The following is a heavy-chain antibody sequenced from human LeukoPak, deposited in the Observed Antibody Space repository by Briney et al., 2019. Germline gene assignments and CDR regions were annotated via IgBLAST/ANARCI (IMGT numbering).Heavy chain of an antibody. Sequence: GASAKVSCKASGYTFTGYYMHWVRQAPGQGLEWMGRINPNSGGTNYAQKFQGRVTMTRDTSISTAYMELSRLRSDDTAVYYCARFDDSSSWPDVSHYYYMDVWGKGTTVTVSS. CDR1: GYTFTGYY. CDR2: INPNSGGT. CDR3: ARFDDSSSWPDVSHYYYMDV. V-gene: IGHV1-2*06. D-gene: IGHD6-13*01. J-gene: IGHJ6*03.